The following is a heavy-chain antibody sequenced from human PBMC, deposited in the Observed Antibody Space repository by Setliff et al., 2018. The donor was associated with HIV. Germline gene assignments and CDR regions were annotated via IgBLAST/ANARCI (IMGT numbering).Heavy chain of an antibody. D-gene: IGHD2-15*01. J-gene: IGHJ4*02. V-gene: IGHV4-34*01. CDR2: INHSGST. CDR1: GGSFSGYY. Sequence: SETLSLTCAVYGGSFSGYYWSWIRQPPGKGLEWIGEINHSGSTNYNPSLKSRVTISVDTSKNQFSLKLSSATAADTAVYYCARGGLGVVGAIDYWSQGTLVTISS. CDR3: ARGGLGVVGAIDY.